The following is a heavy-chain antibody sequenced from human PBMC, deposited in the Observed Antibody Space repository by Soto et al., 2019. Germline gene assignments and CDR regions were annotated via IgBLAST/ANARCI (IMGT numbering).Heavy chain of an antibody. D-gene: IGHD3-22*01. V-gene: IGHV3-33*01. CDR2: IWYDGSNK. Sequence: GGSLRLSCAASGFTFSSYGMHWVRQAPGKGLEWVAVIWYDGSNKYYADSVKGRFTISRDNSKNTLYLQMNSLRAEDTAVYYCARGGTTDDSGYSDYWGQGTLVTVSS. J-gene: IGHJ4*02. CDR3: ARGGTTDDSGYSDY. CDR1: GFTFSSYG.